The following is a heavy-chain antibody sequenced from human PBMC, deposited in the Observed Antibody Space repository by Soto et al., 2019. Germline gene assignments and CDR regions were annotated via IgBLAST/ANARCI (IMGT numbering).Heavy chain of an antibody. CDR3: ASRVEQQLVPGNWFDP. CDR2: INHSGST. D-gene: IGHD6-13*01. V-gene: IGHV4-34*01. J-gene: IGHJ5*02. CDR1: GGSFSGYY. Sequence: SETLSVTCVVYGGSFSGYYWSWIRQPPWKGLEWIGEINHSGSTNYNPSLKSRVTISVDTSKNQFSLKLSSVTAADTAVYYCASRVEQQLVPGNWFDPWGQGTLGTVSS.